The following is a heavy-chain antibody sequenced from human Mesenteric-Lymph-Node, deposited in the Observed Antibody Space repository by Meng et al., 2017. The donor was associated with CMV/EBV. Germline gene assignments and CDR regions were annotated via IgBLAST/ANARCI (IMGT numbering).Heavy chain of an antibody. D-gene: IGHD3-3*01. Sequence: ASVKVSCKASGYTFTGYYIHWVRQAPGQGLEWMGWISPNTGGTNYAQKFQGRVTMTRDTSTNTAYMDLGGLRSDDTAVYYCAGLTIFENGMDGWGQGTTVTVSS. CDR3: AGLTIFENGMDG. CDR2: ISPNTGGT. V-gene: IGHV1-2*02. J-gene: IGHJ6*02. CDR1: GYTFTGYY.